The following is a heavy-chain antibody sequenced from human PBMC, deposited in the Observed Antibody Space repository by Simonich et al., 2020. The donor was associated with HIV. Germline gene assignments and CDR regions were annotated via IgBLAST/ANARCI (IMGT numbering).Heavy chain of an antibody. D-gene: IGHD1-26*01. CDR3: ATHGPGSYSSALDI. Sequence: QVQLVQSGAEVKKPGASVKVSCKASGYTFTDYNIHWVRQAPGQGLEGMGRVNPTSGGTDYPQKFQGRVTMTRDKSITTAYMELSRLRSDDTAFYYCATHGPGSYSSALDIWGQGTMVTVSS. CDR2: VNPTSGGT. CDR1: GYTFTDYN. V-gene: IGHV1-2*06. J-gene: IGHJ3*02.